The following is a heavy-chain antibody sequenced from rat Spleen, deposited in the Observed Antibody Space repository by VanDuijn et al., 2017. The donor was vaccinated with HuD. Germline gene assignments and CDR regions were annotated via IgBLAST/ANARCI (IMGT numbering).Heavy chain of an antibody. CDR3: ARQPRIYYYDGSYLYYVDY. V-gene: IGHV5-29*01. D-gene: IGHD1-12*02. CDR1: GFTFSDYY. J-gene: IGHJ2*01. CDR2: ISYDGSST. Sequence: EVQLVESDGGLVQPGRSLKLSCAASGFTFSDYYMAWVRQAPTKGLEWVATISYDGSSTYYRDSVKGRFTISSDNAKSTLYLQMDSLRSEDTATYYCARQPRIYYYDGSYLYYVDYWGQGVMVTVSS.